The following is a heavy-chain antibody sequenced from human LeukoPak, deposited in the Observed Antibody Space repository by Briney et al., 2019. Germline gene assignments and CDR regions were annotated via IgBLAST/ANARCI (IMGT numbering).Heavy chain of an antibody. Sequence: PSETLSLTCTVSGGSISCSSYYWGWIRQPPGKGLEWIGSIYYSGSTYYNPSLKSPVTISVDTSKNQFSLKLSSVTAADTAVYYGARHVGDEYYYYGMDVWGQGTTATVSS. J-gene: IGHJ6*02. CDR3: ARHVGDEYYYYGMDV. CDR2: IYYSGST. V-gene: IGHV4-39*01. CDR1: GGSISCSSYY. D-gene: IGHD3-16*01.